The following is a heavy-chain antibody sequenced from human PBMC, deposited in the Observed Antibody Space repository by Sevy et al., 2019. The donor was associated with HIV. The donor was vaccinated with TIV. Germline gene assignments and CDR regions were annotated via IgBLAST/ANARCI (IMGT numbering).Heavy chain of an antibody. CDR3: ASEKEQLVLWPYYGMDV. J-gene: IGHJ6*02. Sequence: GGSLRLSCAASGLRFSNYNMNWVRQAPGQGLEWVACISNSSSYIYYVDSVRGRFTISRDNAKNSLYLQMNSLRAEDTAVYYCASEKEQLVLWPYYGMDVWGQGTTVTVSS. V-gene: IGHV3-21*01. CDR1: GLRFSNYN. CDR2: ISNSSSYI. D-gene: IGHD6-13*01.